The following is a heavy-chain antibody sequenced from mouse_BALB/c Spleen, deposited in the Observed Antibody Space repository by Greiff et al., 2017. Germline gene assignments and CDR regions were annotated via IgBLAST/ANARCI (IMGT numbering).Heavy chain of an antibody. CDR1: GYSFTSYW. Sequence: QVQLKQSGPQLVRPGASVKISCKASGYSFTSYWMHWVKQRPGQGLEWIGMIDPSDSETRLNQKFKDKATLTVDKSSSTAYMQLSSPTSEDSAVYYCARGRYGSSFMDYWGQGTSVTVSS. D-gene: IGHD1-1*01. J-gene: IGHJ4*01. V-gene: IGHV1S126*01. CDR2: IDPSDSET. CDR3: ARGRYGSSFMDY.